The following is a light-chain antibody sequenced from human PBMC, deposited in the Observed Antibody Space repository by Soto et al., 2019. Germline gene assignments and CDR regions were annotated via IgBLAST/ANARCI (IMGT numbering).Light chain of an antibody. CDR3: QQSYTPPYA. Sequence: DIQMTQSPSSLSASVGDRVTITCRASQTIGTSLNWYHQKPGKAPNLLIYDASSLQGGVPSRVSGSGSGTDFTLTISSLQPEDFATYYCQQSYTPPYAFGQGTKLEIK. CDR2: DAS. V-gene: IGKV1-39*01. J-gene: IGKJ2*01. CDR1: QTIGTS.